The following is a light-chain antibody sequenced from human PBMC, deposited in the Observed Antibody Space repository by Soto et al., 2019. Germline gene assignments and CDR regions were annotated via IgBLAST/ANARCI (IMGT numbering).Light chain of an antibody. Sequence: EIVLTQSPGALSLSPGERATLSCRASQSVTNSFLAWYQQKPGQAHRLLIYGASTRASGIPDRISGSGSGTDFTLTISRLEPEDFAVYYCQQYGSSPRTFGQGTKVEFK. J-gene: IGKJ1*01. CDR3: QQYGSSPRT. V-gene: IGKV3-20*01. CDR1: QSVTNSF. CDR2: GAS.